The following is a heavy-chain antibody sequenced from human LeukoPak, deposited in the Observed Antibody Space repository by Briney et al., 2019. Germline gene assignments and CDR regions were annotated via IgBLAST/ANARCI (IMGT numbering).Heavy chain of an antibody. Sequence: RTGGSLRLSCAASGFTFSSYEMNWVRQAPGKGLEWVSYISSSGSTIYYADSVKGRFTISRDNAKNSLYLQMNSLRAEDTAAYYCARDGRWLFSDSWGQGTLVTVSS. J-gene: IGHJ5*01. D-gene: IGHD3-22*01. CDR3: ARDGRWLFSDS. CDR2: ISSSGSTI. V-gene: IGHV3-48*03. CDR1: GFTFSSYE.